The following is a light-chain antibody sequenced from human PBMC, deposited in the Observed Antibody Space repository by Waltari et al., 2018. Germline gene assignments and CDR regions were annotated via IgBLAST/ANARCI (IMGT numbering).Light chain of an antibody. J-gene: IGLJ2*01. Sequence: SYVLTQPPSVSVAPGQTARITCGGNNIGGKSVHWYQPRPGQAPVLVVYGDSDRPTGIPERCSGANSGNTATLTISRVGAGDEADYFCQVWESRSDLVVFGGGTKLTVL. CDR2: GDS. V-gene: IGLV3-21*02. CDR3: QVWESRSDLVV. CDR1: NIGGKS.